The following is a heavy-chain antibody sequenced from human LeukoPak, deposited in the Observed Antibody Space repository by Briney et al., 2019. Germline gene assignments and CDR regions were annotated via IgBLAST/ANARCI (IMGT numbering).Heavy chain of an antibody. CDR1: GFTFGKYW. D-gene: IGHD3-3*01. CDR2: IKLDGREK. CDR3: ARDQYDTWSRRGNFDS. J-gene: IGHJ4*02. Sequence: GGSLRLSCVASGFTFGKYWMSWVRQAPGKGLEWVANIKLDGREKNYVDSVKGRFTISRDNTKNSLYLQMNSLRVEDTAVFYCARDQYDTWSRRGNFDSWGQGTLVIVPS. V-gene: IGHV3-7*03.